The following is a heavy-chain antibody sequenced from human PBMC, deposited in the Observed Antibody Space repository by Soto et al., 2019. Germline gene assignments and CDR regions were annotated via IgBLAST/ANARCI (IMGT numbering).Heavy chain of an antibody. CDR1: GVSISIPNW. J-gene: IGHJ3*02. V-gene: IGHV4-4*02. Sequence: QVQLQESGPGLAKPSGTLSLTCAVSGVSISIPNWWAWVRQAPGKGLEWIGEIDHSGTTNYNPSLNSRVTISLDRSKNQFSLRLSSVAAADTAVYFWARGKVYAFDIWGQGTMVTVSS. CDR2: IDHSGTT. CDR3: ARGKVYAFDI.